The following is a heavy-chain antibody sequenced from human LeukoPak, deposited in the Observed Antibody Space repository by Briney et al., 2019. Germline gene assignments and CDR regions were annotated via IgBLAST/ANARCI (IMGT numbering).Heavy chain of an antibody. CDR1: GFPFSSRW. D-gene: IGHD2-15*01. CDR3: ARYCGGGSCFDY. J-gene: IGHJ4*02. CDR2: IKADGSEK. V-gene: IGHV3-7*04. Sequence: PGGSLRLSCAASGFPFSSRWMSWVRQAPGKGLEWVANIKADGSEKYYVDSVKGRFTVSRDNAKNSLYLQMNSPRAEDTGLYYCARYCGGGSCFDYWGRGTLVTVSS.